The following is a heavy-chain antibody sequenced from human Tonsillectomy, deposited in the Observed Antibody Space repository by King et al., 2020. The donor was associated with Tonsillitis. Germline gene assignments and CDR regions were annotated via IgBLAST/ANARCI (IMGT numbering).Heavy chain of an antibody. CDR1: GYSFTSYW. CDR3: ASCYYDSSGYYDAFDI. V-gene: IGHV5-51*01. CDR2: IYPGDSDT. J-gene: IGHJ3*02. Sequence: VQLVESGAEVKKPGESLKISCKGSGYSFTSYWIGWVRQMPGKGLEWMGIIYPGDSDTRYSPSFQGQVTISADKSISTAYLQWSSLKASDTAMYYCASCYYDSSGYYDAFDIWGQGTMVTVSS. D-gene: IGHD3-22*01.